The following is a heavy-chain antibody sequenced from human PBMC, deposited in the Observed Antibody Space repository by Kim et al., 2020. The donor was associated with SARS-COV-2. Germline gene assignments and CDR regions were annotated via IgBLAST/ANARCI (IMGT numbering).Heavy chain of an antibody. V-gene: IGHV3-33*01. CDR1: GFTFSSYG. Sequence: GGSLRLSCAASGFTFSSYGMHWVRQAPGKGLEWVAVIWYDGSNKYYADSVKGRFTISRDNSKNTLYLQMNSLRAEDTAVYYCARGEYYYDSSGYYAKYYFDYWGQGTLVTVSS. CDR2: IWYDGSNK. D-gene: IGHD3-22*01. CDR3: ARGEYYYDSSGYYAKYYFDY. J-gene: IGHJ4*02.